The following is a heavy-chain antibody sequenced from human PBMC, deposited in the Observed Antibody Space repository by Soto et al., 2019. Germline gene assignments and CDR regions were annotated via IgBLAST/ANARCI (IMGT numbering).Heavy chain of an antibody. Sequence: PSETLSLTCTVAGASISGYYWSWIRKSAGKGLEWIGRIYATGTTDYNPSLKSRVMMSVDTSKKQFSLRLRSVTAADTAVYYCVRDGTKTLRDWFDPWGQGISVTVSS. D-gene: IGHD1-1*01. CDR3: VRDGTKTLRDWFDP. CDR2: IYATGTT. CDR1: GASISGYY. V-gene: IGHV4-4*07. J-gene: IGHJ5*02.